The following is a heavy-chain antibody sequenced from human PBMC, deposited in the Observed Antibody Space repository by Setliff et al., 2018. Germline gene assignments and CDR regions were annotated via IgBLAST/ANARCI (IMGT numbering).Heavy chain of an antibody. CDR2: THTDGITI. J-gene: IGHJ6*02. CDR1: GFTFSTYE. V-gene: IGHV3-48*03. Sequence: GGSLRLSCAASGFTFSTYEMNWVRQAPGKGLERVSKTHTDGITIYSDSVRGRFTISRDSAKNSLHLQMTSLSAEDTAVYYCARRLPYFGMDVWGQGTTVTVSS. D-gene: IGHD2-15*01. CDR3: ARRLPYFGMDV.